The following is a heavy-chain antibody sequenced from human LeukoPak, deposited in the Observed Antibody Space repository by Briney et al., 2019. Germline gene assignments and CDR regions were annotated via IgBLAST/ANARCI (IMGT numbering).Heavy chain of an antibody. CDR3: ARLRGDYGDDY. J-gene: IGHJ4*02. CDR2: IITTSSYI. CDR1: GFTFSSYN. V-gene: IGHV3-21*01. Sequence: GGSLRLSCAAPGFTFSSYNMNWVRQAPGKGLEWVSSIITTSSYIYYADSVKGRFTISRDNAKSSLYLQMNSLRAEDTAVYYCARLRGDYGDDYWGQGTLATVSS. D-gene: IGHD4-17*01.